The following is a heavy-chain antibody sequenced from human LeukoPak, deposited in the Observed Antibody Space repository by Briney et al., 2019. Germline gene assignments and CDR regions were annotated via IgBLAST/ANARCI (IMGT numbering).Heavy chain of an antibody. V-gene: IGHV3-48*01. CDR2: ISSSSSTI. CDR3: ARGPDNYDILTGPPPDAFDI. CDR1: GFTFSSYS. J-gene: IGHJ3*02. Sequence: GGSLRLSCAASGFTFSSYSMNWVRQAPGKGLEWVSYISSSSSTIYYADSVKGRFTISRDNAKNSLYLQMNSLRAEDTAVYYCARGPDNYDILTGPPPDAFDIWGQGTMVTVSS. D-gene: IGHD3-9*01.